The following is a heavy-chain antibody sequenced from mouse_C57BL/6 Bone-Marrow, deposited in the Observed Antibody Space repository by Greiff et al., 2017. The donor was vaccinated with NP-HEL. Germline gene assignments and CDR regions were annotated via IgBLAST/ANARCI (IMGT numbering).Heavy chain of an antibody. CDR3: MRPVYDGLYAMDY. CDR2: IRNKANNHAT. CDR1: GFTFSDAW. Sequence: EVHLVESGGGLVQPGGSMKLSCAASGFTFSDAWMDWVRQSPEKGLEWVAEIRNKANNHATYYAESVKGRFTISRDDSKSSVYLQMNSLRAEDTGIYYCMRPVYDGLYAMDYWGQGTSVTVSS. V-gene: IGHV6-6*01. J-gene: IGHJ4*01. D-gene: IGHD2-3*01.